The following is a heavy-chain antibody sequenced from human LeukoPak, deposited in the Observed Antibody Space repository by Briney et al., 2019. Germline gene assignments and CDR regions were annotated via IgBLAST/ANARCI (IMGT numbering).Heavy chain of an antibody. CDR2: INPSGGST. V-gene: IGHV1-46*01. CDR3: ARGQQLVGFDI. CDR1: GFTFTNYN. D-gene: IGHD6-13*01. J-gene: IGHJ3*02. Sequence: ASVKVSCKASGFTFTNYNLHWVRQAPGQRLEWMGIINPSGGSTNYAQNFQGRVTMTRNTSISTAYMELSSLRSEDTAVYYCARGQQLVGFDIWGQGTMVTVSS.